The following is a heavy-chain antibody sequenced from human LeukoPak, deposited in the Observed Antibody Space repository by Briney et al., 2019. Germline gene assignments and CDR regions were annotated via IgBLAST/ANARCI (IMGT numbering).Heavy chain of an antibody. Sequence: GGSLRLSCAASGFTFTYYAMHWVRQAPGKGLELVALISYDGSRQYYTDSVKGRFIISRDDSKNTVYLQMNSLSAEDTAVYYCAKFRGWPTNYFDYWGQGTLVTVSS. J-gene: IGHJ4*02. D-gene: IGHD6-19*01. CDR2: ISYDGSRQ. CDR1: GFTFTYYA. CDR3: AKFRGWPTNYFDY. V-gene: IGHV3-30-3*02.